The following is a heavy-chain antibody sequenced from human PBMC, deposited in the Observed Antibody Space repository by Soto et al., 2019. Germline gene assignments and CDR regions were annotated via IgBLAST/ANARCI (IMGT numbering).Heavy chain of an antibody. D-gene: IGHD3-22*01. CDR3: ARFYSSGYYYAFYYFDY. Sequence: PGGSLRLSCAASGFTFSSYEMNWVRQAPGKGLEWVSYISSSGSTIYYADSVKGRFTISRDNAKNSLYLQMNSLRAEDTAVYYCARFYSSGYYYAFYYFDYWGQGTLVTVSS. J-gene: IGHJ4*02. V-gene: IGHV3-48*03. CDR2: ISSSGSTI. CDR1: GFTFSSYE.